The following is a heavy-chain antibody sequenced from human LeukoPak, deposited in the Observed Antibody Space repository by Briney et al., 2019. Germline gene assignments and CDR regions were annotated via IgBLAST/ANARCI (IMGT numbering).Heavy chain of an antibody. J-gene: IGHJ4*02. CDR2: ISSRRTYI. CDR3: VRDRSGSYPYYFDF. V-gene: IGHV3-21*01. D-gene: IGHD1-26*01. CDR1: GFTSSDYS. Sequence: TGGSLRLSCAASGFTSSDYSMNWVRQAPGMGLEWVSSISSRRTYISYADSVKGRFTISRDNAKNSLYLEMNSLRAEDTAVYYCVRDRSGSYPYYFDFWGQGTLVTASS.